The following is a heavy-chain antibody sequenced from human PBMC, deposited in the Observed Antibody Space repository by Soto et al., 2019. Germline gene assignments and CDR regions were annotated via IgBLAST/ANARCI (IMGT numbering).Heavy chain of an antibody. V-gene: IGHV4-59*01. D-gene: IGHD4-17*01. J-gene: IGHJ5*02. CDR1: GGSISSYY. Sequence: SETLSLTCTVSGGSISSYYWSWIRQPPGKGLEWIGYIYYSGSTNYNPSLKSRVTISVDTSKNQFSLKLSSVTAADTAVYYCARVESAADYGDYGNWFDPWGQGTLVTVSS. CDR2: IYYSGST. CDR3: ARVESAADYGDYGNWFDP.